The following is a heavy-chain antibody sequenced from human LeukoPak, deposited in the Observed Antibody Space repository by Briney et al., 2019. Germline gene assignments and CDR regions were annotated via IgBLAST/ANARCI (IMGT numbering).Heavy chain of an antibody. CDR3: VIWGDYDVLTGYYVPDY. J-gene: IGHJ4*02. D-gene: IGHD3-9*01. CDR1: GFTFSTYA. CDR2: ITGSGTST. V-gene: IGHV3-23*01. Sequence: GGSLRLSCAASGFTFSTYAMGWVRQAPGKGLEWVSAITGSGTSTYYADSLKGRFTISRDNSKNTVFLQMNSLRHEDTAIYYCVIWGDYDVLTGYYVPDYWGQGTLVTVSS.